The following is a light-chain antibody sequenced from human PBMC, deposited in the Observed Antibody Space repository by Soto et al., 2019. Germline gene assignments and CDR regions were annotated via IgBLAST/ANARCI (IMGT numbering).Light chain of an antibody. V-gene: IGKV1-5*02. CDR1: QSVSTR. CDR3: LQDYNYPRT. J-gene: IGKJ1*01. CDR2: DAS. Sequence: DIQMTQSPSSLSASLGDRVTIICRASQSVSTRLAWYQQKPGKAPKVLIYDASSWAGGVPSRFTGSGSGTEFTLTVSSLQPEDFATYYCLQDYNYPRTFGQGTKVDIK.